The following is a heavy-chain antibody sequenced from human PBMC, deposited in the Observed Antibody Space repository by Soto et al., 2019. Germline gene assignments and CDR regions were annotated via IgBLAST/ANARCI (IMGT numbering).Heavy chain of an antibody. Sequence: PGGSLRLSCAASGFTFSSYWMSWVRQAPGKGLEWVANIKQDGSEKYYVDSVKGRFTISRDNAKNSLYLQMNSLRAEDTAVYYCARAYCSGGSCYRYFDYWGQGTLVTVSS. D-gene: IGHD2-15*01. V-gene: IGHV3-7*04. CDR2: IKQDGSEK. CDR3: ARAYCSGGSCYRYFDY. J-gene: IGHJ4*02. CDR1: GFTFSSYW.